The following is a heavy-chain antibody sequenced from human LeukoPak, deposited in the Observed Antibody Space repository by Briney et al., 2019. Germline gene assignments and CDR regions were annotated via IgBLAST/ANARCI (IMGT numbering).Heavy chain of an antibody. CDR1: GFIFSNFG. Sequence: GGSLRLSSAASGFIFSNFGMYWVRQAPGKGLEWVTFIAYDGGDEKYADSVKGRFTISRDNSKNTLYLQMNSLTVEDTAVYYCVKCRNNWDDPYNWFDPWGQGTLVTVSS. V-gene: IGHV3-30*18. J-gene: IGHJ5*02. CDR2: IAYDGGDE. D-gene: IGHD1-1*01. CDR3: VKCRNNWDDPYNWFDP.